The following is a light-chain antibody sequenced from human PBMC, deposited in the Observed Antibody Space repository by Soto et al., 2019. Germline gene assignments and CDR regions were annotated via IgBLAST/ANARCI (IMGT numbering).Light chain of an antibody. CDR2: EVT. Sequence: HSVLTQPASVSGFPGQSISISCTGTSSDVGSYNFVSWYQQQPGKAPKLMIYEVTKRPSGVSNRFSASKSGNTASLIISGLQAEDEADYYCCSFAGDSTVIFGGGTKVTVL. CDR1: SSDVGSYNF. CDR3: CSFAGDSTVI. V-gene: IGLV2-23*02. J-gene: IGLJ2*01.